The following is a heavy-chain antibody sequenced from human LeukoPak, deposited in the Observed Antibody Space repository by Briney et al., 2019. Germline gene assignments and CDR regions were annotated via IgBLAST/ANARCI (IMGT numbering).Heavy chain of an antibody. V-gene: IGHV3-7*01. CDR2: IKQDGSEK. D-gene: IGHD6-6*01. CDR1: GFTFSSYW. J-gene: IGHJ4*02. Sequence: GGSLRLSCAASGFTFSSYWMSWVRQAPGKGLEWVANIKQDGSEKYYVDSVKGRFTISRDNAKNSLYLQMNSLRAEDTAVYYCARDKFFGARGVCDYWGQGTLVTVSS. CDR3: ARDKFFGARGVCDY.